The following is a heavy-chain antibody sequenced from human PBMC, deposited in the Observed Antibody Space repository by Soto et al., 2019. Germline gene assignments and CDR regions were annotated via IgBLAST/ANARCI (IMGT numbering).Heavy chain of an antibody. CDR2: ISAYNGNT. CDR1: GYTFTSYG. V-gene: IGHV1-18*01. Sequence: GASVKVSFKASGYTFTSYGISWLRQAPGQGLEWMGWISAYNGNTNYAQKLRGRVTMTTDTSTSTAYMELRSLRSDDTAVYYCARAHLVTIPYYGMDVWGQGTTVTVSS. D-gene: IGHD3-10*01. CDR3: ARAHLVTIPYYGMDV. J-gene: IGHJ6*02.